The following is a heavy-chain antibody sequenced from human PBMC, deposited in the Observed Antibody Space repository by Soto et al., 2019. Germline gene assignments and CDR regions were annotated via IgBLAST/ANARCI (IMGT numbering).Heavy chain of an antibody. CDR1: GFTFSSYG. CDR3: AKDLLLTTVVTGVPDYYYGMDV. V-gene: IGHV3-30*18. D-gene: IGHD4-17*01. Sequence: GGSLRLSCAASGFTFSSYGMHWVRQAPSKGLEWVAVISYDGSNKYYADSVKGRFTISRDNSKNTLYLQMNSLRAEDTAVYYCAKDLLLTTVVTGVPDYYYGMDVWGKGTTVTVSS. J-gene: IGHJ6*04. CDR2: ISYDGSNK.